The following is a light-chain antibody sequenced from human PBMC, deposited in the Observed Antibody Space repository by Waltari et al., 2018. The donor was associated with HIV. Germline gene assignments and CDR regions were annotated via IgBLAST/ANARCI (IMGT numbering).Light chain of an antibody. CDR3: QSTDGSGSVI. CDR1: ALPKQT. CDR2: KDI. V-gene: IGLV3-25*03. Sequence: SYELTQPTPVSISPGQTSRITHSADALPKQTGCWYQQRPGQAPILGIYKDIERPSGIPERFSGSSSGTIVTLTISGVQAEDEADYYCQSTDGSGSVIFGGGTKLTVL. J-gene: IGLJ2*01.